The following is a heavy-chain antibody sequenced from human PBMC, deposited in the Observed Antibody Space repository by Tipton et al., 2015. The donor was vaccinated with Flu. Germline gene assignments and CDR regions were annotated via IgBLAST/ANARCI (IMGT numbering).Heavy chain of an antibody. CDR2: VFDDGST. CDR3: ARADTIGRWLQLFY. CDR1: GGSISSYY. Sequence: TLSLTCTVSGGSISSYYWSWIRQPPGKGLEWLGHVFDDGSTSYNPSLKSRVAISVDTSKNQVSLELQSVTAADTAVYYCARADTIGRWLQLFYWGQGTLVTVTS. J-gene: IGHJ4*02. D-gene: IGHD5-24*01. V-gene: IGHV4-59*01.